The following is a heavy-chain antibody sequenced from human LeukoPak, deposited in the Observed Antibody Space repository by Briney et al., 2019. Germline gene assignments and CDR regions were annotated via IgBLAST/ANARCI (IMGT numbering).Heavy chain of an antibody. CDR2: IGSSSSYI. CDR3: ARNYGDPSRY. V-gene: IGHV3-21*01. CDR1: GFTFSSYS. J-gene: IGHJ4*02. D-gene: IGHD4-17*01. Sequence: PGGSLRLSCAASGFTFSSYSMNWVRQAPGKGLEWVSSIGSSSSYIYYADSVKGRFTISRDNAKNSLYLQMNSLRAEDTAVYYCARNYGDPSRYWGQGTLVTVSS.